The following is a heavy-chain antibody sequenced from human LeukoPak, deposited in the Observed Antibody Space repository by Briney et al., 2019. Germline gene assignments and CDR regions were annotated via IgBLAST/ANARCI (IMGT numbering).Heavy chain of an antibody. CDR2: ISAYNGNT. Sequence: ASVTVSCKASGYTFTSYGISWVRQAPGQGLEWMGWISAYNGNTNYAQKLQGRVTMTTDTSTSTAYMELRSLRSDDTAVYYCARDPPRIVVVVAATNYYGMDVWGQGTTVTVSS. V-gene: IGHV1-18*01. J-gene: IGHJ6*02. D-gene: IGHD2-15*01. CDR1: GYTFTSYG. CDR3: ARDPPRIVVVVAATNYYGMDV.